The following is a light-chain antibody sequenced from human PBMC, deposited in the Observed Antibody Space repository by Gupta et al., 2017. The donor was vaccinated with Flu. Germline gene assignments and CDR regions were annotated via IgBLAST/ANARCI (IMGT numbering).Light chain of an antibody. Sequence: TVTLTCGLGSGSVSTDHYPSWYQQTPGQAPRTLIYSTNSRSSGVPDRFSGSILGNKAALTITGAQADDESDYYCVLYMGSGISMFGGGTKLTVL. CDR3: VLYMGSGISM. CDR2: STN. J-gene: IGLJ3*02. V-gene: IGLV8-61*01. CDR1: SGSVSTDHY.